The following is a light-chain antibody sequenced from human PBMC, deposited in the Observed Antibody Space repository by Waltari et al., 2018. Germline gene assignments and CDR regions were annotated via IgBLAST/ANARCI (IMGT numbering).Light chain of an antibody. J-gene: IGKJ5*01. V-gene: IGKV1-39*01. CDR2: DAS. CDR1: RGIDSY. CDR3: QQSYSPPFT. Sequence: DIQMTQSPSSLSTSVGDRVTITCRASRGIDSYLNWYQQRPGRAPKLLIYDASTLQREVPTRFSGGGIGTDFTLTINILQPEDFATYFCQQSYSPPFTFGQGTRLEI.